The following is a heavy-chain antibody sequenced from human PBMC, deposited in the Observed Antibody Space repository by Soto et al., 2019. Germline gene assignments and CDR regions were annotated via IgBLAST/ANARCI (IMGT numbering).Heavy chain of an antibody. Sequence: GGSLRLSCAASGFTFDDYAMHWVRQAPGKGLEWVSGISWNSGSIGYADSVKGRFTISRDNAKNSLYLQMNSLRAEDTALYYCAKDIGSSTSYRPSYYYYYMDVWGKGTTVTSP. CDR2: ISWNSGSI. V-gene: IGHV3-9*01. CDR1: GFTFDDYA. D-gene: IGHD2-2*01. J-gene: IGHJ6*03. CDR3: AKDIGSSTSYRPSYYYYYMDV.